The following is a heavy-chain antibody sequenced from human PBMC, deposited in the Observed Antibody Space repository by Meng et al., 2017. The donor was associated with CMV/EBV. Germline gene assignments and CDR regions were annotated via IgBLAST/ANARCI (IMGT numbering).Heavy chain of an antibody. D-gene: IGHD6-13*01. J-gene: IGHJ5*02. V-gene: IGHV3-30-3*01. Sequence: GGSLRLSCAASGFTFSSYAMHWVRQAPGKGLEWVAVISYDGSNKYYADSVKGRFTTSRDNSKNTLYLQMNSLRAEDTAVYYCAREPSDCHSSSWCWFDPWGRGTLVTVSS. CDR1: GFTFSSYA. CDR3: AREPSDCHSSSWCWFDP. CDR2: ISYDGSNK.